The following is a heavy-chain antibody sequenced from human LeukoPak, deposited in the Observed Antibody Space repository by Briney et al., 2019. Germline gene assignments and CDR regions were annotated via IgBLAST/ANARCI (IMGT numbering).Heavy chain of an antibody. D-gene: IGHD3-10*01. CDR2: INQDGGEK. V-gene: IGHV3-7*01. J-gene: IGHJ4*02. Sequence: PGGSLRLSCAASGFTFSSYAMNWVRQAPGQGLELVANINQDGGEKSYVDSVKGRFTISRDNAKNSLYLRMNSLRVDDTAVYYCARVSLRETFDYWGQGTPVTVSS. CDR3: ARVSLRETFDY. CDR1: GFTFSSYA.